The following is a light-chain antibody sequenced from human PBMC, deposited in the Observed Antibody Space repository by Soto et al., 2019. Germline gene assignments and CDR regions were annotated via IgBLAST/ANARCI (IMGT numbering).Light chain of an antibody. J-gene: IGLJ1*01. V-gene: IGLV1-44*01. CDR1: SSNIGSNT. Sequence: QSVLTQPPSASGTPGQRVTMSCSGSSSNIGSNTVNWYQQLPGTAPKLLIYSNNQRPSGVPDRFSGSKSGTSASLAISGLQSEDEADYYCAAWDDSLNGFYVFGTGNKLTVL. CDR2: SNN. CDR3: AAWDDSLNGFYV.